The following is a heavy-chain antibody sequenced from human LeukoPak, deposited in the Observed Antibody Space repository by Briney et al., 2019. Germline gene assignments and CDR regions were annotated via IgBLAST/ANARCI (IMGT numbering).Heavy chain of an antibody. V-gene: IGHV4-59*01. CDR3: ARDQGGWPYYFDY. CDR2: ISYSGST. J-gene: IGHJ4*02. CDR1: GGSISSYY. Sequence: SETLSLTCTVSGGSISSYYWSWIRQPPGEGLEWIGYISYSGSTNYNPSLKSRVSISVDTSKNQFSLKLSSVTAADTAVYYCARDQGGWPYYFDYWGQGTLVTVSS. D-gene: IGHD1-26*01.